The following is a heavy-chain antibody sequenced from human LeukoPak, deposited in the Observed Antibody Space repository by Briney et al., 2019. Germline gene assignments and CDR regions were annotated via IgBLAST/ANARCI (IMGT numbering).Heavy chain of an antibody. Sequence: GGSLRLSCVASGFTFSTFAMSWVRQAPGKGLEWVSGVSARGSSSHYADSVRGRFTISRDNAKNSLFLQMNSLRVDDTATYYCARAGEMRYMDVWGKGTAVAVS. J-gene: IGHJ6*03. CDR3: ARAGEMRYMDV. CDR1: GFTFSTFA. D-gene: IGHD5-24*01. CDR2: VSARGSSS. V-gene: IGHV3-23*01.